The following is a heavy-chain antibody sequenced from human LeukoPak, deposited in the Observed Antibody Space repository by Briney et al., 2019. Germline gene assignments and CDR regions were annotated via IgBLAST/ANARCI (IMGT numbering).Heavy chain of an antibody. D-gene: IGHD5-24*01. CDR2: IWYDGSNK. CDR1: GFTFSNAW. J-gene: IGHJ4*02. V-gene: IGHV3-33*08. Sequence: GGSLRLSCAASGFTFSNAWMSWVRQAPGKGLEWVAVIWYDGSNKYYADSVKGRFTISRDNSKNTLYLQMNSLRAEDTAVYYCAREEMATISLDYWGQGTLVTVSS. CDR3: AREEMATISLDY.